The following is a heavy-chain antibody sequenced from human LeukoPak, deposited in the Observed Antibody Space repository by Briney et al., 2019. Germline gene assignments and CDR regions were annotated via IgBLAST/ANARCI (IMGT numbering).Heavy chain of an antibody. CDR1: AGTFSSYA. V-gene: IGHV1-69*13. D-gene: IGHD6-19*01. CDR3: ARPAVAGLYYFDY. J-gene: IGHJ4*02. CDR2: IIPIFGTA. Sequence: EASVKVSCKASAGTFSSYAISWVRQAPGQGLEWMGGIIPIFGTANYAQKFQGRVTITADESTSTAYMELSSLRSEDTAVYYCARPAVAGLYYFDYWGQGTLVTVSS.